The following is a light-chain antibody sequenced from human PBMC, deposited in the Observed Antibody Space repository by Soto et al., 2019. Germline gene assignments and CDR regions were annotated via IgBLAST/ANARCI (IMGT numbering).Light chain of an antibody. CDR2: LQRSGSY. J-gene: IGLJ3*02. CDR3: ETWDSNAWV. V-gene: IGLV4-60*03. Sequence: QSALTQSSSASASLGSWVKIACTLSSWHNGYSIAWHQQQPGKATRFLMILQRSGSYNKGSGIPDRFSDSSSGADRDLTVANLQSEDEADYYCETWDSNAWVFGAGTKLTVL. CDR1: SWHNGYS.